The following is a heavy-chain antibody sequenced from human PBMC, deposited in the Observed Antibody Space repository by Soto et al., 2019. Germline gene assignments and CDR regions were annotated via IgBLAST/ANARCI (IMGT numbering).Heavy chain of an antibody. CDR3: AKVSGYSGYDTTDYYYGMDV. CDR1: GFTFSSYA. J-gene: IGHJ6*02. V-gene: IGHV3-23*01. CDR2: ISGSGGST. Sequence: VGSLRLSCAASGFTFSSYAMSWVRQAPGKGLEWVSAISGSGGSTYYADSVKGRFTISRDNSKNTLYLQMNSLRAEDTAVYYCAKVSGYSGYDTTDYYYGMDVWGQGTTVTVSS. D-gene: IGHD5-12*01.